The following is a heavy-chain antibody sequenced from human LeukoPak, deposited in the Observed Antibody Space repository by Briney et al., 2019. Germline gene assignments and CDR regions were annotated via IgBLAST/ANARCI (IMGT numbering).Heavy chain of an antibody. CDR1: GDSVSSNSAA. CDR2: TYYRSKWYN. D-gene: IGHD2-15*01. Sequence: SQTLSLTCAISGDSVSSNSAAWNWIRQSPSRGLEWLGRTYYRSKWYNDYAVSVKSRITINPDTSKNQFSLQLNSVTPEDTAVYYCARDSLDCSGGSCYFRSFDYWGQGTLVTVSS. CDR3: ARDSLDCSGGSCYFRSFDY. J-gene: IGHJ4*02. V-gene: IGHV6-1*01.